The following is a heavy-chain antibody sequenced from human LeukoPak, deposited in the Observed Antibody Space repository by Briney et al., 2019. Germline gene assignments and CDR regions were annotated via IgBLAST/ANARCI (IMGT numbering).Heavy chain of an antibody. J-gene: IGHJ4*02. Sequence: PSETLSLTCAVSGGSISSSSYYWGWIRQPPGKGLEWIGSIYYSGSTYYNPSLKSRVTISVDTSKNQFSLKLSSVTAADTAVYYCARHEADYYGSPNDYWGQGTLVTVSS. CDR1: GGSISSSSYY. CDR2: IYYSGST. CDR3: ARHEADYYGSPNDY. D-gene: IGHD3-10*01. V-gene: IGHV4-39*01.